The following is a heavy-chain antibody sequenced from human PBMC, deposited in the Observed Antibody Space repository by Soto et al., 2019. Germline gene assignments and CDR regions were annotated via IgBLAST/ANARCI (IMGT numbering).Heavy chain of an antibody. Sequence: ASVKVSCKASGYTFTSYDINWVRQATGQGLEWMGWMNPNSGNTGYAQKFQGRVTMTRNTSISTAYMELSSLRSEDTAVYYCARAKAAVFDAFDIWGQGTMVTVSS. V-gene: IGHV1-8*01. CDR3: ARAKAAVFDAFDI. J-gene: IGHJ3*02. D-gene: IGHD6-13*01. CDR2: MNPNSGNT. CDR1: GYTFTSYD.